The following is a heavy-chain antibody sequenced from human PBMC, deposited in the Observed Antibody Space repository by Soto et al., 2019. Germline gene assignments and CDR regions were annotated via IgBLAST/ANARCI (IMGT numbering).Heavy chain of an antibody. D-gene: IGHD3-3*01. J-gene: IGHJ6*03. V-gene: IGHV4-39*07. CDR1: GGSISSSSYY. CDR2: IYYSGST. Sequence: SETLSLTCTVSGGSISSSSYYWSWIRQPPGKGLEWIGSIYYSGSTYYNPSLKSRVTISVDTSKNLFSLKLSSVTAADTAVYYCARSYYDLWSGSYYYYMDVWGKGTTVTVSS. CDR3: ARSYYDLWSGSYYYYMDV.